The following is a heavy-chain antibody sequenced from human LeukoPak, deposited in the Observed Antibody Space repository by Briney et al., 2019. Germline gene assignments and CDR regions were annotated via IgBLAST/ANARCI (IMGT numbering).Heavy chain of an antibody. CDR1: GGSISSYY. V-gene: IGHV4-59*08. CDR2: IYYSGST. D-gene: IGHD2-21*01. Sequence: PSETLSLTCTVSGGSISSYYWSWIRQPPGKGLEWIGYIYYSGSTNYNPSLKSRVTISVDTSKNQFSLKLSSVTAADTAVYYCARVGDDPLYYYYYYMDVWGKGTTVTVSS. J-gene: IGHJ6*03. CDR3: ARVGDDPLYYYYYYMDV.